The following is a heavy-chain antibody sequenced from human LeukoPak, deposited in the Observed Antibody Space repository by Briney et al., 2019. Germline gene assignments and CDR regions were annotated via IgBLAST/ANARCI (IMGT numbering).Heavy chain of an antibody. D-gene: IGHD1-26*01. Sequence: GASVKVSCKASGYTFTGYYMHWVRQAPGQVLEWMGWINPNSGGTNYAQKFQGRVTMTRDTSISTAYMELSRLRSDDTAVYYCARDNSVGDNAWWFDPWGQGTLVTVSS. V-gene: IGHV1-2*02. CDR1: GYTFTGYY. J-gene: IGHJ5*02. CDR3: ARDNSVGDNAWWFDP. CDR2: INPNSGGT.